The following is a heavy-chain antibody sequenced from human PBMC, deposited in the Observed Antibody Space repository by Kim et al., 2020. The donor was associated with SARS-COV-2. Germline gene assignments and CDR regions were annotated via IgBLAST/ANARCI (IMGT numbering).Heavy chain of an antibody. CDR2: IIPIFGTA. V-gene: IGHV1-69*06. D-gene: IGHD3-10*01. CDR1: GGTFSSYA. Sequence: SVKVSCKASGGTFSSYAISWVRQAPGQGLGWMGGIIPIFGTANYAQKFQGRVTITADKSTSTAYMELSSLRSEDTAVYYCARARLGELLWWGFDYWGQGTLVTVSS. CDR3: ARARLGELLWWGFDY. J-gene: IGHJ4*02.